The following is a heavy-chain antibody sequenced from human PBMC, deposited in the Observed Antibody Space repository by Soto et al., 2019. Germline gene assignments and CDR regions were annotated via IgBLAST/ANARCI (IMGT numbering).Heavy chain of an antibody. CDR3: ARDYPHCTNGVCYTDYGMDV. V-gene: IGHV1-46*01. CDR1: GYTFTSYY. D-gene: IGHD2-8*01. Sequence: ASVKVSCKASGYTFTSYYMHWVRQAPGQGLEWMGIINPSGGSTSYAQKFQGRVTMTRDTSTSTVYMELSSLGSEDTAVYYCARDYPHCTNGVCYTDYGMDVWGQGTTVNVS. CDR2: INPSGGST. J-gene: IGHJ6*02.